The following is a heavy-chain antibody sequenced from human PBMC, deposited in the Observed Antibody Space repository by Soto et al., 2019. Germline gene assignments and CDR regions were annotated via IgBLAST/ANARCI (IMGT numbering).Heavy chain of an antibody. J-gene: IGHJ4*02. D-gene: IGHD6-19*01. Sequence: VHLVESGGGVVQPGRSLRLSCAASGFTFSDYAMHWVRQAPGKGLVWVAVVSHDGRNTHYADSVKGRFTISRDSSKNTDSLEMTSLRAEDTDVYYCAKGGRQWLVTYDFNYWGQGALVTVSS. V-gene: IGHV3-30*18. CDR1: GFTFSDYA. CDR3: AKGGRQWLVTYDFNY. CDR2: VSHDGRNT.